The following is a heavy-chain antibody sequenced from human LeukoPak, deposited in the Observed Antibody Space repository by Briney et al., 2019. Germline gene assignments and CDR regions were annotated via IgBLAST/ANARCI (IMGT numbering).Heavy chain of an antibody. J-gene: IGHJ4*02. V-gene: IGHV1-18*01. D-gene: IGHD3-16*01. CDR3: ARDRTELWKARYDY. CDR1: GYTFTSYG. CDR2: ISAYNGNT. Sequence: ASVKVSCKASGYTFTSYGISWVRQAPGQGLEWMGWISAYNGNTNYAQKLQGRVTMTTDTSTSTVYMELRSLRSDDTAVYYCARDRTELWKARYDYWGQGTLVSVSS.